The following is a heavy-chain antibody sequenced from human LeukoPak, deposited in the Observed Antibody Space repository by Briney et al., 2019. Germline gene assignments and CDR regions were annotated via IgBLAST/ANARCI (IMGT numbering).Heavy chain of an antibody. V-gene: IGHV3-23*01. CDR2: ISGSGGST. CDR1: GFTFSSYV. CDR3: ARVLGIYYFDF. D-gene: IGHD2-21*01. Sequence: GGSLRLSCAASGFTFSSYVMSWVRQAPGKGLEWVSVISGSGGSTYYADSVKGRFTISRVNSKNTLYLQMNSLRAEDTAVYYCARVLGIYYFDFWGQGTLVTVSS. J-gene: IGHJ4*02.